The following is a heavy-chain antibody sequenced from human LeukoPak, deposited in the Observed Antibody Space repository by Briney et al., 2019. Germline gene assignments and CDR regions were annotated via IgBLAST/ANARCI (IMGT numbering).Heavy chain of an antibody. CDR1: GGSISNNNW. Sequence: TPGTLSLTCAVSGGSISNNNWWSWVRQPPGMGLEWIGEIYHGGSTNYNPSLKSRVTMSVDRSKNQFSLKLSSVTAADTAVYYCARGEERGSGTVHFDYWGQGTLVTVSS. D-gene: IGHD3-10*01. V-gene: IGHV4-4*03. J-gene: IGHJ4*02. CDR2: IYHGGST. CDR3: ARGEERGSGTVHFDY.